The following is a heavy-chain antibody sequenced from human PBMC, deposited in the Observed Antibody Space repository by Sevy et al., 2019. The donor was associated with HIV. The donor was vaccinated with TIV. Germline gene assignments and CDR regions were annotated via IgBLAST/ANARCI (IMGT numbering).Heavy chain of an antibody. CDR1: GFTFSSFN. D-gene: IGHD1-26*01. CDR2: ICGLSNYI. V-gene: IGHV3-21*06. J-gene: IGHJ4*02. Sequence: GGSLRLSCAASGFTFSSFNMNWVRQAPGKGLEWVSSICGLSNYIYYAESLKGRLIISRDNAKNTLYLQMNSLRADDTAVYYCARGPPDGSYDYFDYWGQGTLVTVSS. CDR3: ARGPPDGSYDYFDY.